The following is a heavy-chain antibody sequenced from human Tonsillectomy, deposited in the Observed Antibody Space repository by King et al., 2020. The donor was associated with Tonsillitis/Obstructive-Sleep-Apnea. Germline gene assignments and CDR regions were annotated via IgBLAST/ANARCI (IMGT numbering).Heavy chain of an antibody. CDR3: ARTEDYYYMDV. CDR1: GLNFSDYY. Sequence: QLVQSGGVLVKPGGSLRLSCAASGLNFSDYYMNWIRQAPGRGLEWGSYISSSMGATNYADSVKGRFTIFRENAKNSLSLQMNSLRDEDTAVYYCARTEDYYYMDVWGKGTTVTVSS. V-gene: IGHV3-11*05. CDR2: ISSSMGAT. J-gene: IGHJ6*03.